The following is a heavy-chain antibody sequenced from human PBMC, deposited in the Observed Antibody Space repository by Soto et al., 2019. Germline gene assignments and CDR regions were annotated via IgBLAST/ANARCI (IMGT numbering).Heavy chain of an antibody. Sequence: EVQLVESGGGLVKPGGSLRLSCAASGFTFSNAWMSWVRQAPGKGLEWVGRIKSKTDGGTTDYAAPVKGRFTISRDDSKNTLYLQMNSLKTEDTAVYYCTTDLSYYYGSGSYYNFDYWGQGTLVTVSS. V-gene: IGHV3-15*01. J-gene: IGHJ4*02. CDR3: TTDLSYYYGSGSYYNFDY. D-gene: IGHD3-10*01. CDR1: GFTFSNAW. CDR2: IKSKTDGGTT.